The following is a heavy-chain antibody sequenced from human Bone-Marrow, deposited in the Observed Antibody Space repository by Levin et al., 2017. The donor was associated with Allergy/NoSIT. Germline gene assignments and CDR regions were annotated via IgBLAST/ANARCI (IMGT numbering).Heavy chain of an antibody. CDR1: GFTFDDHD. J-gene: IGHJ4*02. V-gene: IGHV3-20*04. Sequence: GGSLRLSCTASGFTFDDHDMSWVRQGPGKGLEWVSGVNWNGGDTAYADSVRGRFTISRDNAKNSLYLQMNSLRADDTAFYYCAKMYSDYSLDSWGQGNLVIVSS. CDR3: AKMYSDYSLDS. CDR2: VNWNGGDT. D-gene: IGHD4-11*01.